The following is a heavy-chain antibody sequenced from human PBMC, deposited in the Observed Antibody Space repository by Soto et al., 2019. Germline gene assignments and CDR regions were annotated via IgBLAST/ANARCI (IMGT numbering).Heavy chain of an antibody. CDR1: GFTFSSYG. CDR2: IWYDGSNK. Sequence: QVQLVESGGGVVQPGRSLRLSCAASGFTFSSYGMHWVRQAPGKGLEWVAVIWYDGSNKYYADSVKGRFTISRDNSKNTLYLQMNSLRAEDTAVYYCARARIAARPNYYYGMDVWGQGTTVTVSS. CDR3: ARARIAARPNYYYGMDV. V-gene: IGHV3-33*01. D-gene: IGHD6-6*01. J-gene: IGHJ6*02.